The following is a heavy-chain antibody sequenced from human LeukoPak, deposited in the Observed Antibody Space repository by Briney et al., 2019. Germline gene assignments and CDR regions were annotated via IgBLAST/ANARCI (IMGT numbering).Heavy chain of an antibody. D-gene: IGHD6-13*01. CDR1: GFTVSSNY. CDR3: AKDEGELELVRTFDY. Sequence: GGSLRLSCAASGFTVSSNYISWVRQAPGKGLEWVSVFYSGTSTYYADSVKGRFTISRDNSKNTLYLQMNSLRAEDTAIYYCAKDEGELELVRTFDYWGQGTLVTVSS. J-gene: IGHJ4*02. V-gene: IGHV3-53*01. CDR2: FYSGTST.